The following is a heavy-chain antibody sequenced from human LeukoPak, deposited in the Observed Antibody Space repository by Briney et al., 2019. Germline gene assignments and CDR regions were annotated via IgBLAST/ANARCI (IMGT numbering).Heavy chain of an antibody. V-gene: IGHV1-58*02. CDR3: AADDLAHGY. Sequence: TAXXVXCKASGFIFINSAIQWVRQARGQRLEWIGWIVVGSGNTNYAQKFQERVTITRDMSTSTAYMELSSLRSEDTAVYYCAADDLAHGYWGQGTLVTVSS. J-gene: IGHJ4*02. CDR1: GFIFINSA. CDR2: IVVGSGNT.